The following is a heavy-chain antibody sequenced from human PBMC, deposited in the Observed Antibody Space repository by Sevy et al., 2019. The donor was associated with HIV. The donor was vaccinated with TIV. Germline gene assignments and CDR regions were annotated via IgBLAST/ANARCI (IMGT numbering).Heavy chain of an antibody. CDR3: ARYIVVVPAAIPGPLNYYYGMDV. D-gene: IGHD2-2*01. V-gene: IGHV3-21*01. Sequence: GGSLRLSCAASGFTFSSYSMNWVRQAPGKGLEWVSSISSSSSYIYYADSVKGRFTISRDNAKNSLYLQMNSLRAEDTAVYYCARYIVVVPAAIPGPLNYYYGMDVWGQGTTVTVSS. CDR2: ISSSSSYI. CDR1: GFTFSSYS. J-gene: IGHJ6*02.